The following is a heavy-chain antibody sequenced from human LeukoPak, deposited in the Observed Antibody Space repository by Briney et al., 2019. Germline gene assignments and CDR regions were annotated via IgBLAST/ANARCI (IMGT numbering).Heavy chain of an antibody. D-gene: IGHD3-10*01. Sequence: PGGSLRLSCAASGFRFSDFWMTWVRQAPGKGLEWVANIKQDGSEIYYADSVMGRFTISRDNTKNSLHLQMNCLRAEDTAVYYCARGRGGSYWGQGTLVTVSS. CDR3: ARGRGGSY. V-gene: IGHV3-7*01. CDR2: IKQDGSEI. J-gene: IGHJ4*02. CDR1: GFRFSDFW.